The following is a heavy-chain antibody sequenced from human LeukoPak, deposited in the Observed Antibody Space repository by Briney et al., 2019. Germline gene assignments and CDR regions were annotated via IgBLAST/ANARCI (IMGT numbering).Heavy chain of an antibody. CDR2: IYHSGST. CDR3: DRVVAATGNFDY. V-gene: IGHV4-30-2*01. D-gene: IGHD6-13*01. CDR1: GGSISSGGYS. J-gene: IGHJ4*02. Sequence: PSQTLSLTCAVSGGSISSGGYSWSRIRQPPGKGLEWIGYIYHSGSTYYNPSLKSRVTISVDRSKNQFSLKLSSVTAADTAVYYWDRVVAATGNFDYWGQGTLVTVSS.